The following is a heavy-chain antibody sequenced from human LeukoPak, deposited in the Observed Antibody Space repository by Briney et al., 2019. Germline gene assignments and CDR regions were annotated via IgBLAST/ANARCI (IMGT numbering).Heavy chain of an antibody. Sequence: PSETLSLTCAVYGGSFSGYYWSWIRQPPGKGLEWIGEINHSGSTNYNPSLKSRVIISVDTSKNQFSLKVSSVTAADTAVYYCASGVVAGALRPFDSWGQGTLVTVSS. CDR3: ASGVVAGALRPFDS. CDR2: INHSGST. J-gene: IGHJ4*02. V-gene: IGHV4-34*01. D-gene: IGHD2-2*01. CDR1: GGSFSGYY.